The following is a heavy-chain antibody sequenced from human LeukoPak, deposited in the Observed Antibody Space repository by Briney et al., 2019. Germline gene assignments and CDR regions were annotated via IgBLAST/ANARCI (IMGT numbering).Heavy chain of an antibody. V-gene: IGHV3-23*01. J-gene: IGHJ4*02. CDR1: GFTFSSYA. Sequence: GESLRLSCAASGFTFSSYAMSWVRQAPGKGLEWVSAISGSGGGTYYADSVKGRFTISRDNSKNTLYLQMNSLRAEDTAVYYCAKAPYSSSWYYFDYWGQGTLVTVSS. CDR2: ISGSGGGT. D-gene: IGHD6-13*01. CDR3: AKAPYSSSWYYFDY.